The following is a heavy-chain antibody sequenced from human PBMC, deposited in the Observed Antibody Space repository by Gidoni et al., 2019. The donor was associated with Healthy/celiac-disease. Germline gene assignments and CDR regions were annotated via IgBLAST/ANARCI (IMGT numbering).Heavy chain of an antibody. CDR2: IGTAGDT. Sequence: EVQLVESGGGLVQPGGSLRLSCAASAFTFSSYDMHWVRQATGKGLEWVSAIGTAGDTYYPGSVKGRFTISRENAKNSLYLQMNSLRAGDTAVYYCAREVTTYWYFDLWGRGTLVTVSS. CDR3: AREVTTYWYFDL. CDR1: AFTFSSYD. V-gene: IGHV3-13*01. J-gene: IGHJ2*01. D-gene: IGHD4-17*01.